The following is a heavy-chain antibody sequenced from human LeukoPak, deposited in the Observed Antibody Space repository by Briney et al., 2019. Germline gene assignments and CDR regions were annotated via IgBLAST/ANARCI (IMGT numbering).Heavy chain of an antibody. CDR2: ISGSGGST. CDR1: GFTFSSYA. CDR3: AKGGYCSGGSCYYSFDY. D-gene: IGHD2-15*01. Sequence: GGSLRLSCAASGFTFSSYAMSWVRQAPGKGLEWVSAISGSGGSTYYADSVKGRFTISRDNSKNTLYLQMNSLRAEDTAVYYCAKGGYCSGGSCYYSFDYWGQGTLVTVSS. J-gene: IGHJ4*02. V-gene: IGHV3-23*01.